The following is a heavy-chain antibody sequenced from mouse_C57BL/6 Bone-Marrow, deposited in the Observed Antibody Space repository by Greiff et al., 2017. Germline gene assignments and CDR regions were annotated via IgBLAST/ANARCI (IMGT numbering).Heavy chain of an antibody. CDR2: GQGLEWIG. Sequence: VKVVEPGPELARPWASVKISCQAFYTFSRRVHFAIRDTNYWMQWVKQRPGQGLEWIGAIYPGNGDTSYNQKFKGEATLAADKSSSTAYMQLSSLTSEDSAVYDCACSQSYYSFADWGQGTLVTVSA. V-gene: IGHV1-87*01. CDR1: YTFSRRVH. J-gene: IGHJ3*01. D-gene: IGHD2-12*01. CDR3: SEDSAVYDCACSQSYYSFAD.